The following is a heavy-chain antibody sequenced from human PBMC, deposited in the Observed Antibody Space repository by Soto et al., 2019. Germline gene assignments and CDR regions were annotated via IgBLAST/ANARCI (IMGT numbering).Heavy chain of an antibody. J-gene: IGHJ3*02. Sequence: QVQLQQWGAGLLKPSETLSLTCAVYGGFVSSGSYYWSWIRQPPGKGLEWIGEMSHSGGTHFNPSLKGPVPISVDTSKNQFSLKMSSVTAADTALYYCARVERGTATTVVDAFDIWGPGTMVTVSS. CDR2: MSHSGGT. CDR3: ARVERGTATTVVDAFDI. D-gene: IGHD1-1*01. V-gene: IGHV4-34*01. CDR1: GGFVSSGSYY.